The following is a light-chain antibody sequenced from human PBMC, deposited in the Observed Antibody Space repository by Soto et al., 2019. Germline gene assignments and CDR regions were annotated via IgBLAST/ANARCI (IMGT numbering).Light chain of an antibody. J-gene: IGLJ1*01. Sequence: QSALTQPASVSGSPGQPITISCTGTSSDVGGYNYVSWYQQYPGKVPKLMIYDVSYRPSGVSNRFSGSKSGNTASLTISGLQAEDEADYYCSSYTSSSTYVFGTGTKVTVL. CDR3: SSYTSSSTYV. CDR1: SSDVGGYNY. V-gene: IGLV2-14*01. CDR2: DVS.